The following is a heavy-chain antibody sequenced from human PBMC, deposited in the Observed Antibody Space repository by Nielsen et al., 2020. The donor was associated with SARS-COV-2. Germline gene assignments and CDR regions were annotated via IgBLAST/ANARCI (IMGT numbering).Heavy chain of an antibody. D-gene: IGHD2-21*02. CDR1: GYTFTSYG. J-gene: IGHJ3*02. Sequence: ASVKVSCKASGYTFTSYGISWVRQAPGQGLEWMGWISAYNGNTNYAQKLQGRVTMTTDTSTSTAYMELRSLRSDDTAVYYCARDHSYCGGDCYGLDAFDIWGQGTMVTVSS. CDR3: ARDHSYCGGDCYGLDAFDI. V-gene: IGHV1-18*01. CDR2: ISAYNGNT.